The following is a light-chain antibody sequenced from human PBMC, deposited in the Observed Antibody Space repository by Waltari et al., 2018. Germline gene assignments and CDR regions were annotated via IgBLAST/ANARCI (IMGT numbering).Light chain of an antibody. CDR2: GVS. Sequence: ESVLPQSPGTLSLSPGERATLPCKTSQNISSSYLTWYQQKPGQAPRLVVYGVSTRATGIPDRFSGSRSGTDFTLTINSLQPEDIATYYCQQFNASPRTFGQGTNVEIK. CDR3: QQFNASPRT. V-gene: IGKV3-20*01. J-gene: IGKJ1*01. CDR1: QNISSSY.